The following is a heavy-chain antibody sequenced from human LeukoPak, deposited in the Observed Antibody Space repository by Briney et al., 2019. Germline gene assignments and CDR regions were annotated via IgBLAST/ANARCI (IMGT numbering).Heavy chain of an antibody. CDR1: GYSISSGYY. Sequence: SDTLSLTCAVSGYSISSGYYWGWIRQPPGKGLEWIGSIYHSGSTYYNPSLKSRVTISVDTSKNQFSLKLSSVTAADTAVYYCAREHPKTSSSWYEFVDYWGQGTLVTVSS. CDR3: AREHPKTSSSWYEFVDY. CDR2: IYHSGST. J-gene: IGHJ4*02. D-gene: IGHD6-13*01. V-gene: IGHV4-38-2*02.